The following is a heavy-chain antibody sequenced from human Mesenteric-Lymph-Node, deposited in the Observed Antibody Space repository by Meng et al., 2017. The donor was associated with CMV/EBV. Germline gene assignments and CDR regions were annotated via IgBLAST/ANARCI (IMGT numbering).Heavy chain of an antibody. D-gene: IGHD6-13*01. CDR1: GGSISSYY. J-gene: IGHJ5*02. CDR2: IYYSGST. CDR3: ARDRGSSWYDPNWFDP. V-gene: IGHV4-59*05. Sequence: SETLSLTCTVSGGSISSYYWSWIRQPPGKGLEWIGSIYYSGSTYYNPSLKSRVTISVDTSKNQFSLKLSSVTAADTAVYYCARDRGSSWYDPNWFDPWGQGTLVTVSS.